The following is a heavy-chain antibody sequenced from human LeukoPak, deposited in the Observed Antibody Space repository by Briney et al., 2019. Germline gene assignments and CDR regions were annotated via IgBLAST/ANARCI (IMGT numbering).Heavy chain of an antibody. CDR1: GFIFSDFD. J-gene: IGHJ3*02. Sequence: GGSLRLSCVASGFIFSDFDMHWVRQAPGKGLEWVASMRNDGSQIYYAESVKGRFTISRDNSKNTLYVEMNSLRVEDTAMYYCAKDIGRRIFGVAYDAFHIWGQGTMVAVSS. CDR3: AKDIGRRIFGVAYDAFHI. V-gene: IGHV3-30*02. D-gene: IGHD3-3*01. CDR2: MRNDGSQI.